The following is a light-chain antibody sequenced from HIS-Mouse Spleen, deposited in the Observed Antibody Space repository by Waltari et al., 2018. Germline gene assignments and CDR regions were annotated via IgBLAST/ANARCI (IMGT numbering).Light chain of an antibody. CDR2: EGS. J-gene: IGLJ3*02. CDR1: SSDVGSYNL. CDR3: CSYAGSSTWV. V-gene: IGLV2-23*01. Sequence: QSALTQPASVSGSPGQSLTIPCTGTSSDVGSYNLVSRYQQHPGKAPKLMIYEGSKRPSGVSNRFSGSKSGNTASLTISGLQAEDEADYYCCSYAGSSTWVFGGGTKLTVL.